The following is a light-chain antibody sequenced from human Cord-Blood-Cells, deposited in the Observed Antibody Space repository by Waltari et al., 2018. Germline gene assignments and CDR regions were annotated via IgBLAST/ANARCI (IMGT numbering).Light chain of an antibody. V-gene: IGKV1-39*01. J-gene: IGKJ1*01. Sequence: DIQMTQSPSPLSASVGDRVTITCRASQSISSYLNWYQQKPGKAPKLLTYAASSLQSGVPSRFGGSVAGTVFTLTIRSLQPEDFASYYCQQSYRTFGQGTKVEIK. CDR1: QSISSY. CDR2: AAS. CDR3: QQSYRT.